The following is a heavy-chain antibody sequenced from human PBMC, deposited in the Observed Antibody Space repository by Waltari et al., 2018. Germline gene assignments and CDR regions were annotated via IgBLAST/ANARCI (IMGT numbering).Heavy chain of an antibody. V-gene: IGHV3-13*01. CDR2: IGTPGET. CDR1: GFVFSSYD. Sequence: EGQLVESGGGVVQPGDSLRLSCAASGFVFSSYDMHWVRQTVGKGLEWVSAIGTPGETYYSGSVKGRFTISRENARNSLYLQMDSLTAGDTAVYYCARAKPSGYKYWYYYDLDVWGPGTPVTVSS. CDR3: ARAKPSGYKYWYYYDLDV. D-gene: IGHD3-3*01. J-gene: IGHJ6*02.